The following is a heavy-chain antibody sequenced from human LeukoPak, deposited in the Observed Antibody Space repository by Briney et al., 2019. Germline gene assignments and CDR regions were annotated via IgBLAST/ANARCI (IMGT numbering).Heavy chain of an antibody. D-gene: IGHD4-17*01. CDR1: GVSFSNFA. V-gene: IGHV1-69*04. CDR2: IIPILDLA. J-gene: IGHJ4*02. Sequence: SVKVSCKASGVSFSNFAFNWVRQAPGHGLEWMGRIIPILDLAHYTQKFQGRLTITADKSTNTSYMELTSLTAEDTAVYYCATPSRTEDGDYGVCWGQGTLVTVSS. CDR3: ATPSRTEDGDYGVC.